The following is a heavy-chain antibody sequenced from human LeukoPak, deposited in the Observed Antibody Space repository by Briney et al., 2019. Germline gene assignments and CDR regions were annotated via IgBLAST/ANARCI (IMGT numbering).Heavy chain of an antibody. Sequence: SETLSLTCTVSGGSISSYYWSWIRQPPGKGLEWIGYIYYSGSTNYNPSLKSRVTISVDTSKNQFSLKLSSVTAADTAVYYCARDVVYSSSWYQYYAFDDWGQGTMVTVSS. CDR2: IYYSGST. CDR3: ARDVVYSSSWYQYYAFDD. V-gene: IGHV4-59*01. CDR1: GGSISSYY. J-gene: IGHJ3*01. D-gene: IGHD6-13*01.